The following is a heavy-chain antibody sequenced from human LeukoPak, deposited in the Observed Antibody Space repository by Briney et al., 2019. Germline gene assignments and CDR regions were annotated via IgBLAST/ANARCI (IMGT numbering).Heavy chain of an antibody. CDR2: IRSKAYGGTT. V-gene: IGHV3-49*03. J-gene: IGHJ4*02. Sequence: TGGSLRLSCTASGFTFGDYAMSWFRQAPGKGLEWVGFIRSKAYGGTTEYAASVKGRFTISRDDSKSIAYLQMNSLKTEDTAVYYCTRDRVPAAISLDYWGQGTLVTVSS. CDR3: TRDRVPAAISLDY. CDR1: GFTFGDYA. D-gene: IGHD2-2*01.